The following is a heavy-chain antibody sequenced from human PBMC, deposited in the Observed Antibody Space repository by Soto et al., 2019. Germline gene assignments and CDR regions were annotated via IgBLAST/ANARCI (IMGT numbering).Heavy chain of an antibody. CDR1: GFTFSSYA. CDR3: AKDLRGSWYPIWDY. J-gene: IGHJ4*02. Sequence: EVQLLESGGGLVQPGGSLRLSCAASGFTFSSYAMSWVRQAPGKGLEWVSAISGSGGSTYYADSVKGRFTISRDNSKNTLYLQMTSLRAEDTAVYYCAKDLRGSWYPIWDYWGQGTLVTVSS. V-gene: IGHV3-23*01. CDR2: ISGSGGST. D-gene: IGHD6-13*01.